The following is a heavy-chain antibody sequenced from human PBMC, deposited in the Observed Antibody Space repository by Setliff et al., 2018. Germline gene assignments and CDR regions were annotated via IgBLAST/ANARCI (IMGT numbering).Heavy chain of an antibody. J-gene: IGHJ6*02. V-gene: IGHV3-21*04. D-gene: IGHD5-18*01. CDR2: ISSSSSYI. CDR3: TRDSYGSYYYGMDV. Sequence: GSLRLSCAASGFTFSSYSMNWVRQAPGKGLEWVSSISSSSSYIYYADSVKGRFTISRDNSKSTLYLQMNSLRAEDTAVYYCTRDSYGSYYYGMDVWGQGTTVTVSS. CDR1: GFTFSSYS.